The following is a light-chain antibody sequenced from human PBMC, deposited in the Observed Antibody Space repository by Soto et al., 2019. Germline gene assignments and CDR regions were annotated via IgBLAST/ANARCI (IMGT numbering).Light chain of an antibody. J-gene: IGKJ1*01. CDR2: GAS. Sequence: DIVLTQSPGTLSLSPGERATLSCRASQRVSSYLAWYQQKPGQAPRLLIYGASSRATGIPDRFSGGGSGTDFTLTISRLEPEDFAVYYCQQYGSSSRTFGQGTKVEVK. CDR3: QQYGSSSRT. V-gene: IGKV3-20*01. CDR1: QRVSSY.